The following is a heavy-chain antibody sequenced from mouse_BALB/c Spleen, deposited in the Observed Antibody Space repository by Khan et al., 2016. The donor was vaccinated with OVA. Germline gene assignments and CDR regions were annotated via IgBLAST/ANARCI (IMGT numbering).Heavy chain of an antibody. CDR2: INTYTGEQ. D-gene: IGHD2-14*01. Sequence: QIQLVQSGPELKKPGETVKISCKASGYTFTNNGMNWVKQNPGKGLKWRGWINTYTGEQTFVDDFKGRFAFSLETSATTAYLQINNLKNEDTATYFCARVGYAGTMDYWGQGTSVTVSS. V-gene: IGHV9-3-1*01. CDR1: GYTFTNNG. J-gene: IGHJ4*01. CDR3: ARVGYAGTMDY.